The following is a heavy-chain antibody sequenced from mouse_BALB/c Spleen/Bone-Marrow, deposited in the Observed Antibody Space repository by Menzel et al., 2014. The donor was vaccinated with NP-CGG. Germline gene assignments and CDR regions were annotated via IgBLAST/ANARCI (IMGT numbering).Heavy chain of an antibody. V-gene: IGHV1-7*01. CDR1: GYTFTGYW. CDR2: INPSTGYT. CDR3: ARKGYGNYHYYAMDY. Sequence: QVQLQQSGAELAKPGASVKMSCKASGYTFTGYWMYWIKQRPGQGLEWIGYINPSTGYTEYNQKFKDKATLTADKSSNTAYMQLSSLTSEDSAVYYCARKGYGNYHYYAMDYWGQGTSVTVSS. J-gene: IGHJ4*01. D-gene: IGHD2-1*01.